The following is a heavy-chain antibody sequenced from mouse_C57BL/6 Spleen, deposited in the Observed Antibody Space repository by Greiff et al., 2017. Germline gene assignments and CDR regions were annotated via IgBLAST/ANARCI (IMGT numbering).Heavy chain of an antibody. D-gene: IGHD2-5*01. V-gene: IGHV1-50*01. CDR2: IDPSDSYT. CDR1: GYTFTSYW. Sequence: QVQLQQSGAELVKPGASVKLSCKASGYTFTSYWMQWVKQRPGQGLEWIGEIDPSDSYTNYNQKFKGKATLTVDTSSSTAYMQLSSLTSEDSAVYYCARSATIVTTYYFDYWGQGTTLTVSS. CDR3: ARSATIVTTYYFDY. J-gene: IGHJ2*01.